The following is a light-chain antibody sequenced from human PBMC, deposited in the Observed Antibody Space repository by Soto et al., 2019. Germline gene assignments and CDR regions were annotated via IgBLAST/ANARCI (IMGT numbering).Light chain of an antibody. CDR1: SSDVGGYNF. V-gene: IGLV2-14*01. Sequence: QSALTQPASVSGSPGQSITISCTGTSSDVGGYNFVSWYQQHPGKAPKLMIYDVSSRPSGVSNRFSGSKSGNTASLTISGLQAEDEADYYCSSYNSSSTYVFGTGTKLTVL. CDR2: DVS. CDR3: SSYNSSSTYV. J-gene: IGLJ1*01.